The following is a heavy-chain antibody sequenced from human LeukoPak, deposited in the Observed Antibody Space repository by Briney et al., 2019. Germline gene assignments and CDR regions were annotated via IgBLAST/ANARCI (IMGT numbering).Heavy chain of an antibody. D-gene: IGHD6-13*01. V-gene: IGHV4-59*01. Sequence: SETLSLTCTVSGGSISSYHWSWIRQPPGKGLEWIGYIYYSGSTNYNPSLKSRVTISVDTSKNQFSLKLSSLTAADTAVYYCASPSTPRSAAGYYYYYGMDVWGQGTTVTVSS. J-gene: IGHJ6*02. CDR1: GGSISSYH. CDR2: IYYSGST. CDR3: ASPSTPRSAAGYYYYYGMDV.